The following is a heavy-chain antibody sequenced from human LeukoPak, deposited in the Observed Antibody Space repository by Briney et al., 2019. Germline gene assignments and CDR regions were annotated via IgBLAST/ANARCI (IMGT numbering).Heavy chain of an antibody. V-gene: IGHV3-20*04. D-gene: IGHD6-19*01. Sequence: GGSLRLSCAASGFTFDDYGMSWVRQAPGKGLEGVSGINWNGGSTGYADSVKGRFTISRDNAKNSLYLQMNSLRAEDTALYYCARDSPEQWLALTYFDYWGQGTLVTVSS. CDR2: INWNGGST. J-gene: IGHJ4*02. CDR3: ARDSPEQWLALTYFDY. CDR1: GFTFDDYG.